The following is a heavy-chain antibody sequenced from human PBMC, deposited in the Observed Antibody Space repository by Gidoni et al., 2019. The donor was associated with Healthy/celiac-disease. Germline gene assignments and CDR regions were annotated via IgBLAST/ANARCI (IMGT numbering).Heavy chain of an antibody. V-gene: IGHV5-51*01. CDR3: ARQNIYSGYDYPRSFDP. CDR2: IYPGDSDT. CDR1: GYSFTSYW. Sequence: EVQLVQSGAEVKKPGESLKISCTGSGYSFTSYWIGWVRQMPGKGLEWMGIIYPGDSDTRYSPSFQGQVTISADKSISTAYLQWSSLKASDTAMYYCARQNIYSGYDYPRSFDPWGQGTLVTVSS. J-gene: IGHJ5*02. D-gene: IGHD5-12*01.